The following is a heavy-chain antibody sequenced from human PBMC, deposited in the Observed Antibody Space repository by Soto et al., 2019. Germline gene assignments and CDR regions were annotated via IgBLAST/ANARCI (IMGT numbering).Heavy chain of an antibody. V-gene: IGHV4-30-4*02. CDR2: IYYSGST. D-gene: IGHD5-18*01. CDR3: AWGGYSYGYSAFDI. Sequence: PSETLSLTCSVSGGSISSGDYYWNWIRQPPGKGLEWIGHIYYSGSTYYNSSLKSRVTISLDTSKNQFSLKLSSVTAADTAVYYCAWGGYSYGYSAFDIWGQGTMVTVSS. J-gene: IGHJ3*02. CDR1: GGSISSGDYY.